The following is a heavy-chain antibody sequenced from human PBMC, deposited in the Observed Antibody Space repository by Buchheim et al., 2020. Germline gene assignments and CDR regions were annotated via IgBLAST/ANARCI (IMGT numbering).Heavy chain of an antibody. CDR2: MNPNSGNT. Sequence: QVQLVQSGAEVKKPGASVKVSCKASGYTFTSYDINWVRQATGQGLEWMGWMNPNSGNTGYAQKFQGRVTMTRNNSISTAYMELSSLRSEDTAVYYCARGAYYDYVWGSYAGRRGFDYWGQGTL. V-gene: IGHV1-8*01. J-gene: IGHJ4*02. D-gene: IGHD3-16*01. CDR1: GYTFTSYD. CDR3: ARGAYYDYVWGSYAGRRGFDY.